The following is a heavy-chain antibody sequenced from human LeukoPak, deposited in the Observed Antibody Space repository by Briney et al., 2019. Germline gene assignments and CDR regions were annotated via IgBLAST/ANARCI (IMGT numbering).Heavy chain of an antibody. Sequence: SETLSLSCIVSGSSISSSRDYWAWIRQPPGKGLEWVGNIYYDGRTYYNPSLKSRVTISIDTSKNQFSLKVSSVIAADTAVYYCARKVAGSSAFDYWGQGTLVTVSS. CDR1: GSSISSSRDY. V-gene: IGHV4-39*01. D-gene: IGHD6-19*01. J-gene: IGHJ4*02. CDR3: ARKVAGSSAFDY. CDR2: IYYDGRT.